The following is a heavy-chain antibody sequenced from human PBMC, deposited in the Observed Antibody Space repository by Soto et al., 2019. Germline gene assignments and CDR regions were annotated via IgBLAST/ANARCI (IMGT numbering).Heavy chain of an antibody. D-gene: IGHD3-3*01. Sequence: SETLSLTCTVSGGSISSYYWSWIRQPPGKGLEWIGYIYYSGSTNYNPSLKSRVTISVDTSKNQFSLKLSSVTAADTAVYYCARSSTIFGVVYFDYWGQGTLVTVSS. J-gene: IGHJ4*02. V-gene: IGHV4-59*08. CDR3: ARSSTIFGVVYFDY. CDR2: IYYSGST. CDR1: GGSISSYY.